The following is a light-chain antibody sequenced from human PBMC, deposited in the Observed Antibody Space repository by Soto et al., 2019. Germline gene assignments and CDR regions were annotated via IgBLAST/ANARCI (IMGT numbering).Light chain of an antibody. CDR3: SSYVSGNTVV. J-gene: IGLJ2*01. V-gene: IGLV2-14*01. Sequence: QSVLTQPASVSGSPGQSITISCTGTSSDVGAYNCVCWYQQHPGKVPKLLIYEVTNRPSGVSNRFSGSKSGNTASLTISGIQAEDEADYYCSSYVSGNTVVFGGGTKLTVL. CDR1: SSDVGAYNC. CDR2: EVT.